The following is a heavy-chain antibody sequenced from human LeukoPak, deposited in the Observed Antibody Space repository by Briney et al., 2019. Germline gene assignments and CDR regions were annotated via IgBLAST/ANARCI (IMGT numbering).Heavy chain of an antibody. J-gene: IGHJ4*02. D-gene: IGHD5-12*01. CDR3: ARRIGATIFAALDY. V-gene: IGHV4-4*02. Sequence: SETLSLTCSVSGGSISSTNWWNWVRQSPGKGLEWIGEIYHTGSTNYNPPLKSRVTISVDKSKNQFSLKLSSVTAADTAVNFCARRIGATIFAALDYWGEGTLVTVSS. CDR1: GGSISSTNW. CDR2: IYHTGST.